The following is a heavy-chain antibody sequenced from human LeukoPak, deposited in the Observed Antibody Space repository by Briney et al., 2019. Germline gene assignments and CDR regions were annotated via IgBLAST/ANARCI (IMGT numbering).Heavy chain of an antibody. CDR2: ISDGGSDT. CDR3: ATYYYGSGSTYKGY. Sequence: GGSLRLSCAASGFTFSTYAMSWVRQAPGKGLDWVSTISDGGSDTHYADSVKGRFTISRDDSKNTLYLQMNSLRAEDTAVYYCATYYYGSGSTYKGYWGQGTLVTVSS. V-gene: IGHV3-23*01. CDR1: GFTFSTYA. D-gene: IGHD3-10*01. J-gene: IGHJ4*02.